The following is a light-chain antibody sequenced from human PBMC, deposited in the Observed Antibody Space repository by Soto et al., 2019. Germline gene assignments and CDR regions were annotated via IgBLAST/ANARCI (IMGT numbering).Light chain of an antibody. Sequence: DIQMTQSPSSLSASVGDRVTITCQASQGITNYLNWYQQKPGKAPKLLIYGASNLETGVPSRFSGSGSVTDFTFTISSLQAEDIATYFCQQYDSVFTFGQGTRLEI. CDR2: GAS. CDR1: QGITNY. J-gene: IGKJ5*01. V-gene: IGKV1-33*01. CDR3: QQYDSVFT.